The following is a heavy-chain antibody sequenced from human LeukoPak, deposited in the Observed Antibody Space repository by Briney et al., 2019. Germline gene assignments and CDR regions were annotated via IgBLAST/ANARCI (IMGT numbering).Heavy chain of an antibody. D-gene: IGHD3-10*01. V-gene: IGHV3-9*01. CDR2: ISWNSGSI. J-gene: IGHJ5*02. CDR1: GFTFYDYA. CDR3: AKDHFYGSGSYHKLSWFDP. Sequence: TGGSLRLSCAAPGFTFYDYAMHWVRQAPGKGLEWVSGISWNSGSIGYADSVKGRFTISRDNAKNSLYLQMNSLRAEDTALYYCAKDHFYGSGSYHKLSWFDPWGQGTLVTVSS.